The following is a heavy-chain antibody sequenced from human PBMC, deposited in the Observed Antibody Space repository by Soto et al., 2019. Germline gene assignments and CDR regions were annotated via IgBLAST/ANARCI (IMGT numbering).Heavy chain of an antibody. CDR2: ISYSGST. Sequence: SETLSLTCTASVGPARVNYGSWIRQPPGNGLEWIGYISYSGSTNYNPSLKSRVTISVDTSNNQFSLKLSSVTAADTAVYYCARYYYGSGSFLDIWGQGTLVTVSS. CDR1: VGPARVNY. V-gene: IGHV4-59*02. J-gene: IGHJ4*02. D-gene: IGHD3-10*01. CDR3: ARYYYGSGSFLDI.